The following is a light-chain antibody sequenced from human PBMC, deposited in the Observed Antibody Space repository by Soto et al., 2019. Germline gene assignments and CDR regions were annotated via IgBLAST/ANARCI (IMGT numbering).Light chain of an antibody. V-gene: IGLV1-47*01. CDR2: RNN. J-gene: IGLJ2*01. Sequence: QSVLTQPSSASGTPGQRVTISCSGSSSNLGSNYVHWYQQLPGTAPKILIYRNNQRPSGVPDRFSASKSGTSASLAISGLRSEDEADYYCAAWDHSQSGVELGGGTKLTVL. CDR1: SSNLGSNY. CDR3: AAWDHSQSGVE.